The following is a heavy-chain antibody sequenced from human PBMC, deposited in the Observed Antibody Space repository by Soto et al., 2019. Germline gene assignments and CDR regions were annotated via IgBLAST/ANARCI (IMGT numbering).Heavy chain of an antibody. Sequence: ASVKVSCKASGYTFTSYDINWVRQATGQGLEWMGWMNPNSGNTGYAQKFQGRVTMTRNTSISTAYMELSSLRSEDTAVYYCAGMCYGTGVVTAADDDLDIWGKGTTVTVSS. V-gene: IGHV1-8*01. J-gene: IGHJ6*04. CDR1: GYTFTSYD. D-gene: IGHD2-2*01. CDR3: AGMCYGTGVVTAADDDLDI. CDR2: MNPNSGNT.